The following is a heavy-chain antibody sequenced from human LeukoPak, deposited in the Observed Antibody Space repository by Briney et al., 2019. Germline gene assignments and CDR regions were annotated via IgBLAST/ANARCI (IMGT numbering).Heavy chain of an antibody. CDR2: IKQDGSEK. CDR3: ARLRGRLNIAVEGT. D-gene: IGHD6-19*01. CDR1: GFTFSSYW. J-gene: IGHJ4*02. V-gene: IGHV3-7*01. Sequence: PGGSLRLSCAASGFTFSSYWMSWVRQAPGKGLEWVANIKQDGSEKYYVDSVKGRFTISRDNAKNSLYLQMNSLRAEDTAVYYCARLRGRLNIAVEGTWGQGTLVTVSS.